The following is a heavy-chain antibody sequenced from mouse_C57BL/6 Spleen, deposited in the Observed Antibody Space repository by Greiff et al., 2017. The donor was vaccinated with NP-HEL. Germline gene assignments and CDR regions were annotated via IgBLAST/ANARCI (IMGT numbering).Heavy chain of an antibody. CDR3: SREIYSNYWYYEV. CDR2: INPSNGGT. CDR1: GYTFTSYW. Sequence: VQLQQPGTELVKPGASVKLSCKASGYTFTSYWMHWVKQRPGQGLEWIGNINPSNGGTNYNEKFKSKATLTVDKSSSTAYMQLSSLTSENSAVYYCSREIYSNYWYYEVWGTGTTVTVSS. V-gene: IGHV1-53*01. D-gene: IGHD2-5*01. J-gene: IGHJ1*03.